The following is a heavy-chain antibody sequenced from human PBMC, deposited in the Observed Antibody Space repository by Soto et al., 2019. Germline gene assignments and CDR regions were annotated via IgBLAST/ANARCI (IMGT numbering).Heavy chain of an antibody. D-gene: IGHD6-13*01. CDR1: GFTFSDYY. CDR3: TRARSSSWGLDASDI. J-gene: IGHJ3*02. CDR2: TRNKANSYTT. Sequence: GGSLRLSCAASGFTFSDYYLDWVRQAPGKGLEWVGRTRNKANSYTTEYAASVKGRFTISRDDSQNSLYLQMNSLKTDDTAVYYCTRARSSSWGLDASDIWGQGTMVTVSS. V-gene: IGHV3-72*01.